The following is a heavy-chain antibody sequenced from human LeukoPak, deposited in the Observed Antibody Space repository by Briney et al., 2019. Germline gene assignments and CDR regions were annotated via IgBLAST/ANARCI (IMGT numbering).Heavy chain of an antibody. D-gene: IGHD6-6*01. Sequence: PSETLSLTCTVSGGSITSYDWSWIRQPPGKGLEWIGSIYYSGSTYYNPSLKSRVTISVDTSKNQFSLKLSSVTAADTAVYYCARLAVYRPYYFDYWGQGTLVTVSS. J-gene: IGHJ4*02. CDR2: IYYSGST. CDR3: ARLAVYRPYYFDY. CDR1: GGSITSYD. V-gene: IGHV4-39*01.